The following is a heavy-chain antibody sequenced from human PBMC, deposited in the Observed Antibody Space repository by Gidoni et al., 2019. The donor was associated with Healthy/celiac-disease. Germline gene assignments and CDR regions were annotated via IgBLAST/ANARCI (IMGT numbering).Heavy chain of an antibody. CDR1: GGSISSYY. J-gene: IGHJ5*02. CDR2: IYTSGST. Sequence: QVQLQESGPGLVKPSETLSLTCTVSGGSISSYYWSWIRQPAGKGLEWIGRIYTSGSTNYHPSLKSRVTMSVDTSQNQFSLKLSFGTAADTAVYYCARGYSSSSVDWFDPWGQGTLVTVSS. D-gene: IGHD6-6*01. CDR3: ARGYSSSSVDWFDP. V-gene: IGHV4-4*07.